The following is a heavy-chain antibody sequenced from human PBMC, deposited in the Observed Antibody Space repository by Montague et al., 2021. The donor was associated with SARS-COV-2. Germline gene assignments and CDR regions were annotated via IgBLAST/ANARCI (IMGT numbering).Heavy chain of an antibody. Sequence: SLRLSCAASGFTFSSYEMNWVRQAPGKGLEWVSFISSSGSNIYYADSVKGRFTISRDNAKNSLYLQMNSLRAEDTAVYYCAPREWELGAFDIWGRGTMVTVSS. V-gene: IGHV3-48*03. CDR2: ISSSGSNI. J-gene: IGHJ3*02. CDR1: GFTFSSYE. D-gene: IGHD1-26*01. CDR3: APREWELGAFDI.